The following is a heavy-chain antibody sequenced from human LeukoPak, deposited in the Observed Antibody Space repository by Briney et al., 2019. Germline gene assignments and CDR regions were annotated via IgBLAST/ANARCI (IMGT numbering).Heavy chain of an antibody. CDR3: ARDSVWPD. CDR2: ISSSGSTI. D-gene: IGHD3-16*01. V-gene: IGHV3-48*01. CDR1: GFTFSSYA. Sequence: AGGSLRLSCVASGFTFSSYAMSWVRQAPGKGLEWVSYISSSGSTIYYADSVKGRFTISRDNSKKTLYLQMNSLRAEDTAVYYCARDSVWPDWGQGTVVTVSS. J-gene: IGHJ4*02.